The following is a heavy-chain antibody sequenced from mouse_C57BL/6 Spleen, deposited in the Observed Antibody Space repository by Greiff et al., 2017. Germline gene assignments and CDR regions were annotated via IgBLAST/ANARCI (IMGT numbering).Heavy chain of an antibody. D-gene: IGHD1-1*01. J-gene: IGHJ1*03. CDR1: GYAFSSSW. CDR3: ARGGTTVVATRWYFDV. V-gene: IGHV1-82*01. Sequence: VKLQESGPELVKPGASVKISCKASGYAFSSSWMNWVKQRPGKGLEWIGRIYPGDGDTNYNGKFKGKATLTADKSSSTAYMQLSSLTSEDSAVYFCARGGTTVVATRWYFDVWGTGTTVTVSS. CDR2: IYPGDGDT.